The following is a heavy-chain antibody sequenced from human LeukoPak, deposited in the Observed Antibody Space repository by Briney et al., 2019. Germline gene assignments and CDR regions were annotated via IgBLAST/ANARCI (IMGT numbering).Heavy chain of an antibody. V-gene: IGHV4-34*01. CDR1: GGSFSGYY. CDR2: IYYSGST. CDR3: ARRSGWSLRPHFDY. J-gene: IGHJ4*02. D-gene: IGHD6-19*01. Sequence: SETLSLTCAVYGGSFSGYYWSWIRQPPGKGLEWIGSIYYSGSTYYNPSLKSRVTISVDTSKNQFSLKLSSVTAADTAVYYCARRSGWSLRPHFDYWGQGTLVTVSS.